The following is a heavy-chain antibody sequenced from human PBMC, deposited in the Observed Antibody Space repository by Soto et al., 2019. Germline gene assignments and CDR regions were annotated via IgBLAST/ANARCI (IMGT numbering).Heavy chain of an antibody. CDR2: ISGGGDTT. J-gene: IGHJ4*02. D-gene: IGHD6-19*01. CDR1: GFTFSSHA. V-gene: IGHV3-23*01. Sequence: EVQLLESGGGLVQPGVSLRLSCAASGFTFSSHAMSWVRQAPGKGLEWVSGISGGGDTTYYADSVRGRFTISRDNPKRTLYLQMNSLSAEDSALYSCAKPLYSSGWSKFDYWGQGILVTVSS. CDR3: AKPLYSSGWSKFDY.